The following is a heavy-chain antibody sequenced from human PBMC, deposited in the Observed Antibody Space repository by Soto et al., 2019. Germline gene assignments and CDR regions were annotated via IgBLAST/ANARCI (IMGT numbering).Heavy chain of an antibody. V-gene: IGHV2-5*02. D-gene: IGHD4-17*01. J-gene: IGHJ3*01. CDR2: IYWDDDK. Sequence: QITLKESGPTLVKPTQTLTLTCTFSGFSLSTSGVGVGWSRQPPGKALEWLALIYWDDDKRYSPSLKSRLTITKDTSKNQVVLTMTNMDPVDTATYYCAHRLATVTTEHDAFDVWGQGTMVTVSS. CDR1: GFSLSTSGVG. CDR3: AHRLATVTTEHDAFDV.